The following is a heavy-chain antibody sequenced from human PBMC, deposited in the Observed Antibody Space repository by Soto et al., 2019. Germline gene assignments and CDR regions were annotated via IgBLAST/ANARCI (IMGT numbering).Heavy chain of an antibody. Sequence: QVQLVQSGAGVKKPGASVKVSCKASGYTFSSYSFVWVRQAPGQGLEWMGWVSPYNDDTHFAKRLQGRVTMTTDTSTSTAYMELRNLRSDDTAVYYCARAPLRCSGGTCSSLDYWGQGTLVTVSS. CDR1: GYTFSSYS. CDR2: VSPYNDDT. V-gene: IGHV1-18*01. D-gene: IGHD2-15*01. CDR3: ARAPLRCSGGTCSSLDY. J-gene: IGHJ4*02.